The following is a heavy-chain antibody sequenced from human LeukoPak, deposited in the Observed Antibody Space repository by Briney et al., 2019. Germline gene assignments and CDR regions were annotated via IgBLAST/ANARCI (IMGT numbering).Heavy chain of an antibody. CDR3: ARDSLTMIVGRQKRGLDY. D-gene: IGHD3-22*01. Sequence: GGSLRLSCAASGFPFSSYNMDWVRQAPGKGLEWVSSISTSGHIYYADSVKGRFTISRDNAKNSLYLQMNSLRAEDTSVYYCARDSLTMIVGRQKRGLDYWGQGTLVTVSS. V-gene: IGHV3-21*01. CDR1: GFPFSSYN. J-gene: IGHJ4*02. CDR2: ISTSGHI.